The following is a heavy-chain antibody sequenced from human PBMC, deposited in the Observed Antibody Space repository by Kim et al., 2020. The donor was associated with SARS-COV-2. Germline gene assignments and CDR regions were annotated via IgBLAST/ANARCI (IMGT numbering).Heavy chain of an antibody. CDR3: ARRPLDRRSFWFDP. V-gene: IGHV4-4*02. CDR2: IYLSGSA. CDR1: GVSIDTNNG. D-gene: IGHD3-16*02. Sequence: SETLSLTCTVSGVSIDTNNGWSWVRQPPGKGLEWIGAIYLSGSADYNPSLKSRVTISLDKSRNQFSLRLSSVTAADTAIYFCARRPLDRRSFWFDPWGQGTLVTVSS. J-gene: IGHJ5*02.